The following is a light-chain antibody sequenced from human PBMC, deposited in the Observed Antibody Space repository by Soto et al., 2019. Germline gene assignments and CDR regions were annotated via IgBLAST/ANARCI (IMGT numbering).Light chain of an antibody. CDR1: QNIRVY. CDR3: QQIFGTPYS. Sequence: DIQMTQSPSSLSASVGDRVTITCRASQNIRVYLNWYQQKPGKAPKPLIYATSTLLSGVPSRFSGSGSGTDFTLTITSLQPEDFATYYCQQIFGTPYSFGQGTKVDIK. CDR2: ATS. J-gene: IGKJ2*03. V-gene: IGKV1-39*01.